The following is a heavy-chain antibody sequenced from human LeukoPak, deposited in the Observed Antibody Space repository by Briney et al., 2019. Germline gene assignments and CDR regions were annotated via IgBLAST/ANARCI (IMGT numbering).Heavy chain of an antibody. CDR1: GFKFISFW. Sequence: GGSLELSWEASGFKFISFWMSWVRQAPREGLEWVANKKEDGSEKYSVGSVKGRFTISRDNTKNSLFLEVNSLRAEDTAVYYCATGWSHHDYWGQGTLVTVSS. J-gene: IGHJ4*02. V-gene: IGHV3-7*01. D-gene: IGHD3-3*01. CDR3: ATGWSHHDY. CDR2: KKEDGSEK.